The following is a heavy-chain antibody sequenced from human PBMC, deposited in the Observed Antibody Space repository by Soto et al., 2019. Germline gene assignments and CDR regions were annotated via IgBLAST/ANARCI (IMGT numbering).Heavy chain of an antibody. Sequence: ASVKVSCKASGYTFTSYGISWVRQAPGQGLEWMGWISAYNGNTNYAQKLQGRVTMTTDTSTSTAYMELRSLRSDDTAVYYWARDNRYGQAFDIWGQRTMVTVSS. D-gene: IGHD3-16*01. CDR3: ARDNRYGQAFDI. J-gene: IGHJ3*02. V-gene: IGHV1-18*01. CDR2: ISAYNGNT. CDR1: GYTFTSYG.